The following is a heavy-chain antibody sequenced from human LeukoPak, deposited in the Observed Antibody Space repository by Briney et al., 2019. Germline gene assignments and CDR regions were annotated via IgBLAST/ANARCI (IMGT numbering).Heavy chain of an antibody. V-gene: IGHV4-4*07. CDR2: IYTSGST. D-gene: IGHD3-10*01. CDR3: ARRKLGSYYYGSGSYYMDV. Sequence: SETLSLTCTVSGGSISSYYWSWIRQPAGKGLEWIGRIYTSGSTNYNPSLKSRVTMSVDTSKNQFSLKLSSVTAADTAVYYCARRKLGSYYYGSGSYYMDVWGKGTTVTVSS. J-gene: IGHJ6*03. CDR1: GGSISSYY.